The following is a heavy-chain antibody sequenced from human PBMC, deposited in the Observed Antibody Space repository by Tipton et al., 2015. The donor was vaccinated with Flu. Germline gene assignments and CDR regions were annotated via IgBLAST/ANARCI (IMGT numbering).Heavy chain of an antibody. CDR2: IRYGGSS. J-gene: IGHJ4*02. CDR1: GGSISTSGYY. V-gene: IGHV4-39*07. CDR3: ARSSSAYDYVWGGSDYFDF. D-gene: IGHD3-16*01. Sequence: TLSLTCTVSGGSISTSGYYWGWIRQPPGKGLEWIGSIRYGGSSYYTPSLKSRVTISLDMSKDQFSLKLASVTAADTAVYYCARSSSAYDYVWGGSDYFDFWGQGTLVTVSS.